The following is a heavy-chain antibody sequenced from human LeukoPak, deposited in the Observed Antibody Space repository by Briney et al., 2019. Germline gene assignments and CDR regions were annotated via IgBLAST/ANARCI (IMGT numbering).Heavy chain of an antibody. D-gene: IGHD3-10*01. CDR3: ARWVGTRSYYYYYYYMDV. CDR2: ISAYNGNT. J-gene: IGHJ6*03. Sequence: ASVKVSCKASGYTFTGYYMHWVRQAPGQGLEWMGWISAYNGNTNYAQKLQGRVTMTTDTSTSTAYMELRSLRSDDTAVYYCARWVGTRSYYYYYYYMDVWGKGTTVTVSS. V-gene: IGHV1-18*04. CDR1: GYTFTGYY.